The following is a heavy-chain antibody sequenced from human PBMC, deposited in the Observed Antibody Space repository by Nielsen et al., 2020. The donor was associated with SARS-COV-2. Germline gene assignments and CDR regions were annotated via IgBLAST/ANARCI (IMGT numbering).Heavy chain of an antibody. Sequence: SLKISCAASGFTFDDFAMHWVRQAPGKGLEWVSGILWNSRTIDYVDSVKGRFTISRDNAKNSLYLQMNSLRAEDTALYYCAKDMAAARAEYYFDYWGQGTLVTVSS. V-gene: IGHV3-9*01. CDR2: ILWNSRTI. D-gene: IGHD6-13*01. CDR3: AKDMAAARAEYYFDY. J-gene: IGHJ4*02. CDR1: GFTFDDFA.